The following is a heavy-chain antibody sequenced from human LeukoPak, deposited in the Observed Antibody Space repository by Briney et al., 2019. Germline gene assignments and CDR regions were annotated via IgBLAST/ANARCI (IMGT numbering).Heavy chain of an antibody. J-gene: IGHJ4*02. V-gene: IGHV1-8*03. CDR2: VIPNSGNT. CDR1: GYIFSTYD. CDR3: ARQSEFLEWLYYFDS. D-gene: IGHD3-3*01. Sequence: ASVKVSCKASGYIFSTYDIHWVRQATGQGLEWMGWVIPNSGNTDFGQKFQGRLTITRNTSISTVYMELSSLRSEDTAVYYCARQSEFLEWLYYFDSWGQGTLVTVSS.